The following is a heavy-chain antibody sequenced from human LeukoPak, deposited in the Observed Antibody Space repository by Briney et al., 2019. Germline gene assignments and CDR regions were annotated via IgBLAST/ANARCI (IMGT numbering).Heavy chain of an antibody. CDR1: GGSFSGYY. Sequence: SETLSLTCAVYGGSFSGYYWSWIRQPPGKGLEWIWEINHSGSTNYNPSLKSRVTISVDTSKNQFSLKLSSVTAADTAVYYCARGVGVVIKYYFDYWGQGTLVTVSS. CDR3: ARGVGVVIKYYFDY. V-gene: IGHV4-34*01. J-gene: IGHJ4*02. D-gene: IGHD3-22*01. CDR2: INHSGST.